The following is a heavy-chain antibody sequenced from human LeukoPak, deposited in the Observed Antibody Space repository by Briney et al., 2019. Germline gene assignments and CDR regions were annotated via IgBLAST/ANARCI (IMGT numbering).Heavy chain of an antibody. CDR3: AKGTGAPGAFDI. J-gene: IGHJ3*02. Sequence: ERPLRLSCAASGLTFSSYGIHWFPQAPHKGLDKVAVISYDGSNKYYADSVKGRFTISRDNSKNTLYLQMNSLRAEDTAVYYYAKGTGAPGAFDIWGQGTMVTVSS. D-gene: IGHD7-27*01. V-gene: IGHV3-30*18. CDR1: GLTFSSYG. CDR2: ISYDGSNK.